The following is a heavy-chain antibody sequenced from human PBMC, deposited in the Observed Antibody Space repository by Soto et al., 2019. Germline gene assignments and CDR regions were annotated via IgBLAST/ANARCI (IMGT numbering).Heavy chain of an antibody. D-gene: IGHD3-22*01. Sequence: ASVEVSCKASGGTLSSYAISWLRQAHGQGLEWMGGIIPIFGTANYAQKFQGRVTITADESTSTAYMELSSLRSEDTAVYYCATEIGGGYYPSRFEYWGQGTLVPGSS. CDR1: GGTLSSYA. CDR2: IIPIFGTA. CDR3: ATEIGGGYYPSRFEY. J-gene: IGHJ4*02. V-gene: IGHV1-69*13.